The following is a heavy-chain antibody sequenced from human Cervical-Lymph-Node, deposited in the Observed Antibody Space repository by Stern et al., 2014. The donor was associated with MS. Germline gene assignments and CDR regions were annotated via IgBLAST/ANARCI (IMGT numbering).Heavy chain of an antibody. Sequence: EVQLVQSGGGLVKPGGSLRLSCAASGFTFSSYTMNWVRQAPGKGLEWVSSMSSSSSYICYADSVKGRFTISRDNAKNSLYLQMNSLRAEDTAVYYCARDSSSGYAIDYWGQGTLVTVSS. V-gene: IGHV3-21*01. CDR1: GFTFSSYT. CDR2: MSSSSSYI. J-gene: IGHJ4*02. CDR3: ARDSSSGYAIDY. D-gene: IGHD6-13*01.